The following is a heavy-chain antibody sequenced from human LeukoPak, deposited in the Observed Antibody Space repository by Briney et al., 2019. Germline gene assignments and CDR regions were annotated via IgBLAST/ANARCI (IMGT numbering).Heavy chain of an antibody. Sequence: PSETLSLTCTVSGGSISSYYWSWIWQPPGKGLEWIGYIYYSGSTNYNPSLKSRVTISVDTSKNQFSLKLSSVTAADTAVYYCVRGPYGSGISNWFDPWGQGTQVIVSS. CDR2: IYYSGST. V-gene: IGHV4-59*01. J-gene: IGHJ5*02. CDR1: GGSISSYY. CDR3: VRGPYGSGISNWFDP. D-gene: IGHD3-10*01.